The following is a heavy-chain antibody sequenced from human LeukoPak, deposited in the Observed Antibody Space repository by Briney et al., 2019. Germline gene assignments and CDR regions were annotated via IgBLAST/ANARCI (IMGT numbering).Heavy chain of an antibody. Sequence: SQTLSLTCAISGDSVSTNSAAWNWIRQSPSRGLEWLGRTYYRSKWYHDYAPSVQSRVTINPDTSKNQFSLHLNSVTPEDTAVYYCTRGNRDFDSWGQGTLVAVSS. J-gene: IGHJ5*01. CDR1: GDSVSTNSAA. D-gene: IGHD2-21*02. CDR3: TRGNRDFDS. V-gene: IGHV6-1*01. CDR2: TYYRSKWYH.